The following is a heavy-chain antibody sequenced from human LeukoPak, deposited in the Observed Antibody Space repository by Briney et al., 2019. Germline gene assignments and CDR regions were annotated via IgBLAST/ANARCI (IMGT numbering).Heavy chain of an antibody. CDR3: ARHSSGWYYNWFDP. V-gene: IGHV3-66*04. CDR2: IYSGGRT. D-gene: IGHD6-19*01. Sequence: GGSLRLSCAASGFIVSSNYMSWVRQAPGKGLEWVSVIYSGGRTYYAASVKGRFTISRDNSKNTVFLQMNSLSAEDTAVYCCARHSSGWYYNWFDPWGQGTLVTVSS. CDR1: GFIVSSNY. J-gene: IGHJ5*02.